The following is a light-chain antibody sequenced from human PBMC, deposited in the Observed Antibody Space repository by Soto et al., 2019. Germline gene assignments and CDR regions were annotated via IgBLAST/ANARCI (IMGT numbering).Light chain of an antibody. J-gene: IGKJ4*01. V-gene: IGKV4-1*01. Sequence: VMAPPPESLGVSVGVRGTINRKACPSVLSSSNNKNYLAWYQQKPGQPPKVLIYWASTRESGVPDRFSGSGSGTDFTLTISSLQAEDVAVYYCQHYYSSPLTFGGGTKVDIK. CDR1: PSVLSSSNNKNY. CDR3: QHYYSSPLT. CDR2: WAS.